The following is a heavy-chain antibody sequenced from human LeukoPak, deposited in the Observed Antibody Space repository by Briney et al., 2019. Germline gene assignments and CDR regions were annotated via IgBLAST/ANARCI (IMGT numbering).Heavy chain of an antibody. CDR1: GFTFSNYA. V-gene: IGHV3-23*01. CDR2: ISNSGGNT. Sequence: GGSLRLSCAASGFTFSNYAMCWVRQAPGKGLEWVAPISNSGGNTHYADSVKGRFTISRDNSKNTLYLEMYSLRAEDTAVYYCATYSDFWSAYFVYWGRGTLVTVSS. CDR3: ATYSDFWSAYFVY. J-gene: IGHJ4*02. D-gene: IGHD3-3*01.